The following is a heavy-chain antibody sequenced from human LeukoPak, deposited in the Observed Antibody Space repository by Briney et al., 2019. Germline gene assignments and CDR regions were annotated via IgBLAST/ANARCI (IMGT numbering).Heavy chain of an antibody. J-gene: IGHJ4*02. CDR2: ISWNSGSI. CDR1: GFTFSTFA. Sequence: PGGSLRLSCAASGFTFSTFAMIWVRQPPGKGLEWVSSISWNSGSIGYADSVKGRFTISRDNAKNSLYLQMNSLRAEDTALYYCAKDINGYSYGYDYWGQGTLVTVSS. CDR3: AKDINGYSYGYDY. V-gene: IGHV3-9*01. D-gene: IGHD5-18*01.